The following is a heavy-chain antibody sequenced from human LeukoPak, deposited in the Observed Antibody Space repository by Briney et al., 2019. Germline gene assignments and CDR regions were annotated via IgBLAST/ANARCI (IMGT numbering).Heavy chain of an antibody. CDR1: GFTFSSYA. D-gene: IGHD3-22*01. CDR2: ISGSGGST. CDR3: AKGALDYYDSSGYHPPFDY. J-gene: IGHJ4*02. Sequence: PGGSLRLCCAASGFTFSSYAMRWVRQAPGKGLEWVSAISGSGGSTYYADSVKGRFTISRDNSKNTLYLQMNSLRAEDTAVYYCAKGALDYYDSSGYHPPFDYWGQGTLVTVSS. V-gene: IGHV3-23*01.